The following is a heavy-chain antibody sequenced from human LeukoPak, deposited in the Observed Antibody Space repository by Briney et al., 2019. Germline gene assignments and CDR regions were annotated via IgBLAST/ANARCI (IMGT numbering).Heavy chain of an antibody. CDR2: IKEDGSAK. CDR3: ARDSPGYGAYDLG. D-gene: IGHD5-12*01. V-gene: IGHV3-7*04. J-gene: IGHJ4*02. Sequence: GGSLRLSCAASGFTFSTYAMSWVRQAPGKGLEWVANIKEDGSAKYSVDSVKGRFTISRDNAKNTLYLQMNSLRAEDTAVYYCARDSPGYGAYDLGWGQGTLVTVSS. CDR1: GFTFSTYA.